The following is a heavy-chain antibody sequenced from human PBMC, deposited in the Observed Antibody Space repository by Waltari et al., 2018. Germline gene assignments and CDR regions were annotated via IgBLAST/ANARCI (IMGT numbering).Heavy chain of an antibody. V-gene: IGHV4-59*01. CDR1: GGSISSYY. D-gene: IGHD6-19*01. CDR2: IYYSGST. Sequence: QVQLQESGPGLVKPSETLSLTCTVSGGSISSYYWSWLRPPPGKGLEWIGYIYYSGSTNYNPSLKSRVTISVDTSKNQFSLKLSSVTAADTAVYYCARLPAVAGGTNWFDPWGQGTLVTVSS. J-gene: IGHJ5*02. CDR3: ARLPAVAGGTNWFDP.